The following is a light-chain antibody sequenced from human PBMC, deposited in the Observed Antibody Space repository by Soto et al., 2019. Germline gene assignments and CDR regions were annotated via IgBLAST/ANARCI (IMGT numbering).Light chain of an antibody. Sequence: EIVMTQSPATLSVSPGERATLSCRASQSVSSDLAWYQHKPAQAPRLLIYGASTRATGIPVRFSGSGSGTEFTLTISSLRSEDFAVYYCQHYNKRPLTFGGGTKVDIK. V-gene: IGKV3-15*01. CDR3: QHYNKRPLT. CDR2: GAS. J-gene: IGKJ4*01. CDR1: QSVSSD.